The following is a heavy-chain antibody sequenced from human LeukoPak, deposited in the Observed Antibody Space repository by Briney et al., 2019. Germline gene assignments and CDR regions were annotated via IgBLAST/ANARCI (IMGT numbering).Heavy chain of an antibody. CDR3: AREEAMVRGVIKT. Sequence: SETLSLTCAVYGGSFSGYYWNWIRQPPGKGLEWIGSIYYSGSTYYNPSLKSRVTISVDTSKNQFSLKLSSVTAADTAVYYCAREEAMVRGVIKTWGQGTLVTVSS. V-gene: IGHV4-34*01. CDR2: IYYSGST. J-gene: IGHJ4*02. D-gene: IGHD3-10*01. CDR1: GGSFSGYY.